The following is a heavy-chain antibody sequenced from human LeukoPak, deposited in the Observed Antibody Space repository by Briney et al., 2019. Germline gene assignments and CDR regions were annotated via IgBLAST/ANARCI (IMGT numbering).Heavy chain of an antibody. CDR1: GFTFSSYS. D-gene: IGHD6-19*01. CDR3: ARYSSHWSFDS. CDR2: ISSSSSTI. J-gene: IGHJ4*02. V-gene: IGHV3-48*01. Sequence: GGSLRLSCAASGFTFSSYSMNWVRQAPGKGLEWVSYISSSSSTIYYAGSVKGRFTISRDNAKNSLYLQMNSLRAEDTAVYFCARYSSHWSFDSWGQGTLVTVSS.